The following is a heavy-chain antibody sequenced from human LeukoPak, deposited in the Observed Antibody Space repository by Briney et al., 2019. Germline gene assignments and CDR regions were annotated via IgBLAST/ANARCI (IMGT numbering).Heavy chain of an antibody. CDR2: IGTAGDT. CDR1: GFTFSSFD. V-gene: IGHV3-13*01. Sequence: GGSLRLSCAASGFTFSSFDMHWVRQATGKGLEWVSAIGTAGDTYYPGSVKGRFTISRENAKNSLYLQMNSLRAGDTAVYYCARAGDSNSFDYWGQGTLVTVSS. D-gene: IGHD3-22*01. J-gene: IGHJ4*02. CDR3: ARAGDSNSFDY.